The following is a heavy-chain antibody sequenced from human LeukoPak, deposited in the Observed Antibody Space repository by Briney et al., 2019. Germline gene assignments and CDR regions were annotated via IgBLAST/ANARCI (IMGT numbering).Heavy chain of an antibody. CDR1: GFTFSSYA. J-gene: IGHJ4*02. D-gene: IGHD6-25*01. V-gene: IGHV3-23*01. Sequence: GGSLRLSCAASGFTFSSYAKNWVRQAPGKGLEWVSGFSGSGGSTYYADSVKGRFTISRDNSKNTLYLQMNSLRAEDTAVYYCAKGHSSGCSSFDYGGQGTLVTVSS. CDR3: AKGHSSGCSSFDY. CDR2: FSGSGGST.